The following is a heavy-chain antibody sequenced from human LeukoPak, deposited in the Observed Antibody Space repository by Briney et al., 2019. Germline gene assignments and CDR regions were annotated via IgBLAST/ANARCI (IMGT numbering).Heavy chain of an antibody. V-gene: IGHV4-4*09. CDR3: ARLTLRFLEVDWFDP. CDR2: IYTSGST. D-gene: IGHD3-3*01. CDR1: GGSISSYY. Sequence: SETLFLTCTVSGGSISSYYWSWIRQPPGKGLEWIGYIYTSGSTNYNPSLKSRVTISVDTSKNQFSLKLSSVTAADTAVYYCARLTLRFLEVDWFDPWGQGTLVTVSS. J-gene: IGHJ5*02.